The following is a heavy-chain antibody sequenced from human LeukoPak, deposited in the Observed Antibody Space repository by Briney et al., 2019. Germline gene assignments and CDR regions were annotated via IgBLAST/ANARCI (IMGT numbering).Heavy chain of an antibody. J-gene: IGHJ4*02. Sequence: GGSLRLSCAASGFAFNNYAMTWVRQAPGKGLEWVSNINDNGGQRHYADSVKGRFTISRDNSKNTLFLQMHGLRAEDTAVYYCAKTQWKVGATDYFDYWGQGILVTVSS. CDR1: GFAFNNYA. CDR3: AKTQWKVGATDYFDY. CDR2: INDNGGQR. D-gene: IGHD1-26*01. V-gene: IGHV3-23*01.